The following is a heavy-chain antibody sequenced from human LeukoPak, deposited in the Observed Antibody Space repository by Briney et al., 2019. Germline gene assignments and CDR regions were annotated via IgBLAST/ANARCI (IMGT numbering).Heavy chain of an antibody. CDR2: TYYSGST. D-gene: IGHD3-22*01. CDR3: ARAGSYYDSSGYYILDY. CDR1: GGSISSYY. J-gene: IGHJ4*02. Sequence: SETLSLTCTVSGGSISSYYWSWIRQPPGKGLEWIGYTYYSGSTNYNPSLKSRVTISVDTSKNQFSLKLGSVTAADTAVYYCARAGSYYDSSGYYILDYWGQGTLVTVSS. V-gene: IGHV4-59*01.